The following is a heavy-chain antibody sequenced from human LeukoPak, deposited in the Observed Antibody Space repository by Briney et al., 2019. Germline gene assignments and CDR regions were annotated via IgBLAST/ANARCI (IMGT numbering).Heavy chain of an antibody. D-gene: IGHD7-27*01. CDR1: GFTFSDYY. J-gene: IGHJ4*02. Sequence: AGSLRLSCAASGFTFSDYYMSRLPQAPGQGLAWVSYLSSSGSTRYYADAVKGRFTSSRDNAKNSLYLQMNSLRAEDTAVYYWARPSTGDYFDYWGQGTLVTVSS. CDR3: ARPSTGDYFDY. V-gene: IGHV3-11*04. CDR2: LSSSGSTR.